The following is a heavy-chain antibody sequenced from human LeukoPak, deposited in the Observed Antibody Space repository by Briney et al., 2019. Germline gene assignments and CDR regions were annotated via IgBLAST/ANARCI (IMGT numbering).Heavy chain of an antibody. CDR3: ARVRGIAAAGSIAEYFQH. V-gene: IGHV3-21*01. Sequence: GGSLRLSCAASGFTFSSYSMNWVRQAPGKGLEWVSSISSSSSYIYYADSVKGRFTISRDNAKNSLYLQMNSLRAEDTAVYYCARVRGIAAAGSIAEYFQHWGQGTLVTVSS. J-gene: IGHJ1*01. CDR1: GFTFSSYS. D-gene: IGHD6-13*01. CDR2: ISSSSSYI.